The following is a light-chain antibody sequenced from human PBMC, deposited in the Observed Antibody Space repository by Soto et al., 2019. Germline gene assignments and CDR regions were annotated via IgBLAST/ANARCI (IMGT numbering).Light chain of an antibody. CDR1: SSDVGAYDY. CDR2: AVT. V-gene: IGLV2-14*01. CDR3: SSKRGSSTLV. Sequence: QSALTQPASVSGSPGQSITISCTGSSSDVGAYDYVSWYQHHPGKVPKLLIYAVTTRPSGVSNRFSGSKSGNTASLTISGLQAEDEGDYYCSSKRGSSTLVFGGGTKLTVL. J-gene: IGLJ3*02.